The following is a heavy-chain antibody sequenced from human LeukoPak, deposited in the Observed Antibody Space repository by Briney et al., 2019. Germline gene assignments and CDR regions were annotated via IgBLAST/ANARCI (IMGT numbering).Heavy chain of an antibody. CDR2: ISAYNGNT. CDR1: GCTFTTYE. CDR3: ARERGYCSSTSCSHGNYYYGMDV. J-gene: IGHJ6*02. V-gene: IGHV1-18*01. D-gene: IGHD2-2*01. Sequence: ASVKVSCKASGCTFTTYEISWVRQAPGQGLEWMGWISAYNGNTNYAQKLQGRVTMTTDTSTSTAYMELRSLRSDDTAVYYCARERGYCSSTSCSHGNYYYGMDVWGQGTTVTVSS.